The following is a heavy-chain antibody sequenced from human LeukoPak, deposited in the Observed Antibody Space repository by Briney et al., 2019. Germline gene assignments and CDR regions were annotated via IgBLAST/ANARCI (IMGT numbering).Heavy chain of an antibody. J-gene: IGHJ6*03. CDR1: GGSISSYY. Sequence: SETLSLTCTVSGGSISSYYWSWIRQPPGKGLEWIGYIYYSGSTNYNPSLKSRVTISVDTSKDQFSLMLSSVTAADTAVYYCARQEQFSYYYYMDVWGKGTTVTVSS. V-gene: IGHV4-59*08. D-gene: IGHD6-19*01. CDR3: ARQEQFSYYYYMDV. CDR2: IYYSGST.